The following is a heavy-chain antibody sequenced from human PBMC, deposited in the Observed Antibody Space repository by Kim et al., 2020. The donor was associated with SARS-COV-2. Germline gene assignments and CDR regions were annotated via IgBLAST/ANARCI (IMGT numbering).Heavy chain of an antibody. J-gene: IGHJ6*02. V-gene: IGHV3-23*01. Sequence: GGSLRLSCAASGFTFSSYAMSWVRQAPGKGLEWVSAISGSGGSTYYADSVKGRFTISRDNSKNTLYLQMNSLRAEDTAVYYCAKPHCSSTSCYPYYYYGMDVWGQGTTVTVSS. CDR3: AKPHCSSTSCYPYYYYGMDV. D-gene: IGHD2-2*01. CDR2: ISGSGGST. CDR1: GFTFSSYA.